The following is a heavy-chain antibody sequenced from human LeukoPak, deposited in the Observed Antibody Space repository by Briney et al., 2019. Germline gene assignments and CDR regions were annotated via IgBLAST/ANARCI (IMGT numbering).Heavy chain of an antibody. CDR3: ARDPQHSMDV. V-gene: IGHV3-33*01. J-gene: IGHJ6*02. Sequence: GRSLRLSCVASGCTFSYHGFHWVRQAPAKGLEWVSAIWYDGSKKCYAESVKGRFTISRDDSTNTVYLQMNSLRADDTGVYYCARDPQHSMDVWGQGTTVTVSS. CDR2: IWYDGSKK. CDR1: GCTFSYHG. D-gene: IGHD5-18*01.